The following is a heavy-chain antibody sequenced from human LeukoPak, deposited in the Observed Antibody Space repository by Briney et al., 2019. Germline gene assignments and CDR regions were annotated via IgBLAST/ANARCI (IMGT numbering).Heavy chain of an antibody. V-gene: IGHV4-39*07. CDR3: ARDPRTMGREFVFDF. D-gene: IGHD2-8*01. J-gene: IGHJ4*02. CDR2: IYYSGRT. CDR1: GSPIASNYYY. Sequence: PSETLSLTCTVSGSPIASNYYYWGWIRQPPGKGLEWIGTIYYSGRTYYNPSLKSRLTMSVDISKNQFSLKLNSVAAADTAVYYCARDPRTMGREFVFDFWGQGTLVTVSS.